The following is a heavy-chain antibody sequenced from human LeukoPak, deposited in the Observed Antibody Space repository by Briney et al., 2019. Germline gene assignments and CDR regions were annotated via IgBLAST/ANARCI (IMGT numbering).Heavy chain of an antibody. CDR2: ISGSGGST. J-gene: IGHJ1*01. CDR1: GFTFSSYA. CDR3: ARSTRRDSEIALAEYFQH. Sequence: TGGSLRLSCAASGFTFSSYAMSWVRQAPGKGLEWVSAISGSGGSTYYADSVKGRFTISRDNAKNSLYLQMNSLRAEDTAVYYCARSTRRDSEIALAEYFQHWGQGTLVTVSS. D-gene: IGHD1-26*01. V-gene: IGHV3-23*01.